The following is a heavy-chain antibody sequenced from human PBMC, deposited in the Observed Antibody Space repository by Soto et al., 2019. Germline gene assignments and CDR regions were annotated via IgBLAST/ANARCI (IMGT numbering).Heavy chain of an antibody. CDR3: AISEATVLDY. J-gene: IGHJ4*02. CDR2: THHSGRT. CDR1: GGSMSSSNW. Sequence: QVQLQESGPGLVKPSGTLSLTCTVSGGSMSSSNWWNWVRQPPGKGLEWIGETHHSGRTNYNPSLKSPVTISGDKSKCHFSPKLVSVTAADTAVYCSAISEATVLDYWGQGTLVTVSS. V-gene: IGHV4-4*01. D-gene: IGHD4-17*01.